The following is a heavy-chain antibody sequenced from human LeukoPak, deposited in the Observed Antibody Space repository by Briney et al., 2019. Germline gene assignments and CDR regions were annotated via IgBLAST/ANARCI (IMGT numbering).Heavy chain of an antibody. D-gene: IGHD2-21*02. CDR3: ARYPTYCGGDCLIDY. CDR2: IIPILGIA. Sequence: SVKVSCKASGGTFSSYAISWVRQAPGQGLEWMGRIIPILGIANCAKKYQGRVTITADKSTSTAYMELSSLRTEDTAVYYCARYPTYCGGDCLIDYWCQGTLVTVSS. CDR1: GGTFSSYA. V-gene: IGHV1-69*04. J-gene: IGHJ4*02.